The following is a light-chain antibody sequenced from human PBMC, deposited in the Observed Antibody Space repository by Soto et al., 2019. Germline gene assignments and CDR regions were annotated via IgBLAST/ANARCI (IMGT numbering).Light chain of an antibody. Sequence: SYELTQPPSVSVAPGKTARITCGGNNIGSKSVHWYQQKPGQSPVLVIYYDSDRPSGIPERFSGSNSGNTATLTISRVEAGDEADYYCQVWDISRDHVVFGGGTKLTVL. V-gene: IGLV3-21*04. CDR1: NIGSKS. J-gene: IGLJ2*01. CDR3: QVWDISRDHVV. CDR2: YDS.